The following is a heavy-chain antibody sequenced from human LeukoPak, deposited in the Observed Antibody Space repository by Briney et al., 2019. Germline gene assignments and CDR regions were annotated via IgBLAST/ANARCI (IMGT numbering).Heavy chain of an antibody. D-gene: IGHD4-17*01. J-gene: IGHJ3*02. CDR2: ISGSGGST. Sequence: PGGSLRLSCAASGFTFSSYAMSWVRQAPGKGLEWVSAISGSGGSTYYADSVKGRFTISRDNSKDTLYLQMNSLRAEDTAVYYCAKGHNYGDAFDIWGQRTMVTVSS. CDR3: AKGHNYGDAFDI. CDR1: GFTFSSYA. V-gene: IGHV3-23*01.